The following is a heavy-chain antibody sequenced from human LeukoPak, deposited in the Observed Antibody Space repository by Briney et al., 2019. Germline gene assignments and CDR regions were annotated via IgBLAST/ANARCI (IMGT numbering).Heavy chain of an antibody. J-gene: IGHJ4*02. CDR3: ARDGTPHQITLFSHYFDS. CDR1: GFTFSSNS. Sequence: GGSLRLSCTVSGFTFSSNSMSWVRQAPGKGLEWVSFIYSGGSTHNSDSVKGRFTISRDNSKNTLYLQMNSLRAEDTAVYYCARDGTPHQITLFSHYFDSWGQGTLVTVSS. V-gene: IGHV3-53*01. D-gene: IGHD3-16*01. CDR2: IYSGGST.